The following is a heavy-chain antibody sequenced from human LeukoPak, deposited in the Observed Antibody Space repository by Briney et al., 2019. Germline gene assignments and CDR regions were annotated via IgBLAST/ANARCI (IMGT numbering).Heavy chain of an antibody. Sequence: ASVKVSCKASGYTFTSYDISWVRQAPGQGLEWMGWISAYNGNTNYAQKLQGRVTMTTDTSTSTAYMELRSLRSDDTAVYYCARSHDYGGNSANYFDYWGQGTLVTVSS. V-gene: IGHV1-18*01. CDR2: ISAYNGNT. D-gene: IGHD4-23*01. CDR1: GYTFTSYD. CDR3: ARSHDYGGNSANYFDY. J-gene: IGHJ4*02.